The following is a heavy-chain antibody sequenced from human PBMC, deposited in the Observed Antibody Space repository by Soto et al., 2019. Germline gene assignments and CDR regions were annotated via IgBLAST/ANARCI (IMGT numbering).Heavy chain of an antibody. Sequence: SETLSLTCAVYGGSFSGYYWSWIRQPPGKGLEWIGEINHSGSTNYNPSLKSRVTISVDTSKNQFSLKLSSVTAADTAVYYCARRTSQVAQRYYYDSSGYLNRGFYYYYGMDVWGQGTTVTVS. V-gene: IGHV4-34*01. CDR3: ARRTSQVAQRYYYDSSGYLNRGFYYYYGMDV. J-gene: IGHJ6*02. CDR2: INHSGST. CDR1: GGSFSGYY. D-gene: IGHD3-22*01.